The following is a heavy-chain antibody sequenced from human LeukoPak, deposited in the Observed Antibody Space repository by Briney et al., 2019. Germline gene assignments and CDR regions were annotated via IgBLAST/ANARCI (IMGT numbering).Heavy chain of an antibody. CDR1: GGSVSSYS. CDR3: AKEASSNSGWYVDY. Sequence: PSETLSLTCTVSGGSVSSYSWSCIRQPPGKGLEWIGYMFYSGSTNYNPSLKSRVAISVDTSKNQFSLKLTSVTAADTAVYYCAKEASSNSGWYVDYWGQGTLVTVSS. V-gene: IGHV4-59*02. D-gene: IGHD6-19*01. CDR2: MFYSGST. J-gene: IGHJ4*02.